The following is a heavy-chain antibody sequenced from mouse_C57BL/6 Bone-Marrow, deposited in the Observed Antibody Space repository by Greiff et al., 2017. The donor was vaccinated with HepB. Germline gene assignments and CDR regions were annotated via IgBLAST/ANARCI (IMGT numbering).Heavy chain of an antibody. V-gene: IGHV5-6*02. J-gene: IGHJ4*01. CDR1: GFTFSSYG. CDR3: ARPPMDY. CDR2: ISSGGSYT. Sequence: DVMLVESGGDLVKPGGSLKLSCAASGFTFSSYGMSWVRQTPDKRLEWVATISSGGSYTYYPDNVKGRFTISRDNAKNTLYLQMSRLKSEDTAMYYCARPPMDYWGQGTSVTVSS.